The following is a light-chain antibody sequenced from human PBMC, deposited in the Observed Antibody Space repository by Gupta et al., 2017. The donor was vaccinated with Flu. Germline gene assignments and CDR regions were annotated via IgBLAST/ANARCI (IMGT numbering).Light chain of an antibody. V-gene: IGKV1-39*01. Sequence: DFHMTQSPSSLSASVGDRVTITCRASQSISSYLNWYQQKPGKAPKLLIYAASSLQSGVPSRFSGSGSGTDFTLTISRLQPEDFATYYCRQSDSTPRTFGQGTQVETK. CDR3: RQSDSTPRT. J-gene: IGKJ1*01. CDR1: QSISSY. CDR2: AAS.